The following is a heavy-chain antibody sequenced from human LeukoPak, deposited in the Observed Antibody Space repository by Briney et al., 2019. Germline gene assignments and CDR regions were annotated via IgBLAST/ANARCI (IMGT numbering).Heavy chain of an antibody. CDR1: GFTVRSNY. Sequence: PGGSLRLSCAVSGFTVRSNYMNWVRQAPGKELEWVSIIYSDGSTYYADSVKGRFTISRDNSRNTLYFQMNSLRAEDTAVYYCARGGDTSGSPFDYWGQGTLVTVSS. D-gene: IGHD6-19*01. CDR2: IYSDGST. J-gene: IGHJ4*02. V-gene: IGHV3-53*01. CDR3: ARGGDTSGSPFDY.